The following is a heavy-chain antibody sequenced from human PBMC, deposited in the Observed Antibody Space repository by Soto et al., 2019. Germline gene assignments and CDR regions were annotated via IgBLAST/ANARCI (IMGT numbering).Heavy chain of an antibody. J-gene: IGHJ4*02. CDR2: ISYDGSNK. CDR1: GFTFSSYG. CDR3: AKQRSQGLPVPGY. V-gene: IGHV3-30*18. Sequence: QVQLVESGGGVVQPGRSLRLSCAASGFTFSSYGMHWVRQAPGKGLEWVAVISYDGSNKYYADSVKGRFTISRDNSKNTLYLQMNSLRAEDTAVYYCAKQRSQGLPVPGYWGQGTLVTVSS. D-gene: IGHD6-25*01.